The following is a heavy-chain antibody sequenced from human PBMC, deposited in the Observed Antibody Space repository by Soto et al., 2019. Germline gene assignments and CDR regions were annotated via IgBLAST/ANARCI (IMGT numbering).Heavy chain of an antibody. V-gene: IGHV4-34*01. CDR1: GGSFIGYY. D-gene: IGHD3-22*01. Sequence: PSETLSLTCAVYGGSFIGYYRTWIRHAPWKWLEWIGEINHSGSSNYNPSLKSRVTISVDTSKNQFSLKLSSVTAADTAGYYCARLDYDSSGYLDYWGQGTLVTVSS. J-gene: IGHJ4*02. CDR3: ARLDYDSSGYLDY. CDR2: INHSGSS.